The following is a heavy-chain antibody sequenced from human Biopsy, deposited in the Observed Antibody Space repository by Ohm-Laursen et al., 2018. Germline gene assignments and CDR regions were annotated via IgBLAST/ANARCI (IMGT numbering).Heavy chain of an antibody. V-gene: IGHV4-4*07. J-gene: IGHJ5*02. CDR1: GGYISHYY. Sequence: SQALSLTCTVSGGYISHYYWTWIRQPSGQGLEWIGRIYITGETDYTPSLESRVTMSVDSSKKQFSLKLKSASAADTAIYYLARAPPLIRGVVESWFDPWGQGILVAVSS. D-gene: IGHD3-10*01. CDR2: IYITGET. CDR3: ARAPPLIRGVVESWFDP.